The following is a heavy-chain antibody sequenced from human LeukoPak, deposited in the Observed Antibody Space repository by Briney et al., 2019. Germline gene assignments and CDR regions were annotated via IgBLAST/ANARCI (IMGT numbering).Heavy chain of an antibody. CDR1: GFTVSSYA. D-gene: IGHD2-2*01. Sequence: GGSLRLSCAASGFTVSSYAMNWVRQAPGKGLEWVSSISGSGGSTYYADSVKGRFTISRDNSKNTLYLQMNSLRAEDTAIYYCAQDLAYCSSTSCLPWGQGTLVTVPS. CDR3: AQDLAYCSSTSCLP. CDR2: ISGSGGST. J-gene: IGHJ5*02. V-gene: IGHV3-23*01.